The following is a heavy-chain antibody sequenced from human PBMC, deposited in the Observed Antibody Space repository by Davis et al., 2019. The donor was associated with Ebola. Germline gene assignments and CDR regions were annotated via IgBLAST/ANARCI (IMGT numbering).Heavy chain of an antibody. CDR1: GFPFSTYA. J-gene: IGHJ5*02. V-gene: IGHV3-30-3*01. Sequence: PGGSLRLSCAASGFPFSTYAMNWVRQAPGKGLEWVAIISFDGSNEFYADSVQGRFTVSRDNSKNTLDLQMDSLRTEDTALYFCARGQHGDYGWFDPWGQGILVTVSS. D-gene: IGHD4-17*01. CDR2: ISFDGSNE. CDR3: ARGQHGDYGWFDP.